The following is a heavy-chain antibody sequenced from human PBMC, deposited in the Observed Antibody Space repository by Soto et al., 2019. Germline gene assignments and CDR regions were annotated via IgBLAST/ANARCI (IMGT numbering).Heavy chain of an antibody. D-gene: IGHD3-10*02. CDR3: ARDLSSETYYVRAFDI. V-gene: IGHV1-46*03. CDR2: INPSGGGT. CDR1: GYTFISYY. Sequence: QVQLVQSGAEVQKPGASVKVSCKASGYTFISYYMHWVRQAPGQGLEWMGIINPSGGGTSYAQKFQGRVTMTRDTSTSTLYMELSSLRSEDTAVYYCARDLSSETYYVRAFDIWGQGTMVTVSS. J-gene: IGHJ3*02.